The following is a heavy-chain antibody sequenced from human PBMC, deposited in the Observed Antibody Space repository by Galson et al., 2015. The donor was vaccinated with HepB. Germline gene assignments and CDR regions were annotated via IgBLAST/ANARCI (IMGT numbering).Heavy chain of an antibody. Sequence: QSGAEVKKPGESLKISCKGSGYSFTNYWIGWVRQMPGKGLEWMGIIYPGDSDTRYSPSFQGQVTISADKSISTAYLQWSSLKASDTAMYYCARHGMGATPGYYYYMDVWGKGTTVTVSS. D-gene: IGHD1-26*01. V-gene: IGHV5-51*01. CDR2: IYPGDSDT. CDR3: ARHGMGATPGYYYYMDV. CDR1: GYSFTNYW. J-gene: IGHJ6*03.